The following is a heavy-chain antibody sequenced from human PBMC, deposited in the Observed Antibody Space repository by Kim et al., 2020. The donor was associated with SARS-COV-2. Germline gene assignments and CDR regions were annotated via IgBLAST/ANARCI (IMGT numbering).Heavy chain of an antibody. CDR3: CSHGYSYGYQNY. CDR1: GGSISSYY. Sequence: SETLSLTCTVSGGSISSYYWSWIRQPPGKGLEWIGYIYYSGSTNYNPSLKSRVTISVDTSKNQFSLKLSSVTAADTAVYYCCSHGYSYGYQNYWGQGTLVTVSS. D-gene: IGHD5-18*01. J-gene: IGHJ4*02. CDR2: IYYSGST. V-gene: IGHV4-59*08.